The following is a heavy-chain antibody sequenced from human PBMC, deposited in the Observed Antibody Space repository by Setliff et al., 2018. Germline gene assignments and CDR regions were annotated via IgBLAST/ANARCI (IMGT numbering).Heavy chain of an antibody. D-gene: IGHD6-19*01. CDR1: GYAFTGHY. CDR3: ARATRDSDGWYYEYSWFDP. CDR2: INPNSGGT. J-gene: IGHJ5*02. V-gene: IGHV1-2*02. Sequence: ASVKVSCKASGYAFTGHYIHWVRQAPGQGLEYMGWINPNSGGTNYAPKFQGRVTMTRDTSINTAYMELSSLTSDDTAVYYCARATRDSDGWYYEYSWFDPWGQGTLVTVSS.